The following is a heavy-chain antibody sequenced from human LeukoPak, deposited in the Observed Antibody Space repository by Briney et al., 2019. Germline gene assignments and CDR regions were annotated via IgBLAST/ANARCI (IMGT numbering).Heavy chain of an antibody. CDR1: GFTFSTYS. CDR3: ARDALAGEQPEYFFDS. V-gene: IGHV3-48*04. D-gene: IGHD1/OR15-1a*01. Sequence: PGRSLRLSCSASGFTFSTYSMNWVRQAPGKGLEWVSHIGRGIVYADSVKGRFTISRDDAKNSVYLQMNSLRAEDTAVYYCARDALAGEQPEYFFDSWGQGTLVTVSS. J-gene: IGHJ4*02. CDR2: IGRGIV.